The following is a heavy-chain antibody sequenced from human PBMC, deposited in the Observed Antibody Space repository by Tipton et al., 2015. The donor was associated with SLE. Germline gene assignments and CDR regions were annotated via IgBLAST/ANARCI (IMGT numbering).Heavy chain of an antibody. CDR2: FFHSGIT. CDR3: AAATGSFDS. Sequence: TLSLTCTFSGGSISSYYWTWIRQPPGKGLEWIGYFFHSGITHYNPALKGRVTISMDTSKNQFSLRLSSVTTADTAVYYCAAATGSFDSWGQAILVTVS. J-gene: IGHJ4*02. D-gene: IGHD6-13*01. V-gene: IGHV4-59*01. CDR1: GGSISSYY.